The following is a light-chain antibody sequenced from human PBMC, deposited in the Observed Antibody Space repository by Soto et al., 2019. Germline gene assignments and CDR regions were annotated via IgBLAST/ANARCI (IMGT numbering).Light chain of an antibody. CDR3: QQYGSSSLT. CDR1: QSVGSIY. V-gene: IGKV3-20*01. CDR2: GAS. J-gene: IGKJ5*01. Sequence: EIGLTRSPGSLSLSPGERATLSCRASQSVGSIYLAWYQQRPGQAPRLLIYGASNRATGIPVRFSGSGSGTDFTLTISGLEPEDFAVYYCQQYGSSSLTFGQGTRLEIK.